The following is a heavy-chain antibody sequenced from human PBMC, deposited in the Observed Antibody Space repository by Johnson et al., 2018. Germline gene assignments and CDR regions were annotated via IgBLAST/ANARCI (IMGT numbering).Heavy chain of an antibody. J-gene: IGHJ6*03. CDR2: INWNSDRI. CDR3: ARDKDNRDKYYYYYMDG. D-gene: IGHD1/OR15-1a*01. V-gene: IGHV3-9*01. CDR1: GFTFDDYA. Sequence: EVQLVESGGGLVQPGRSLRLSCAASGFTFDDYAMHWVRQVAGKGLEWVSGINWNSDRIVYAASVKGRFTISRDNAKNSLYLQMNNRRYEDTALYYCARDKDNRDKYYYYYMDGWGKGTTVIVSS.